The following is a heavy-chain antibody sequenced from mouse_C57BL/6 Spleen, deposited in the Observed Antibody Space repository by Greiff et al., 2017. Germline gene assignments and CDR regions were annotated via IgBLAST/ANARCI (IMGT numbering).Heavy chain of an antibody. Sequence: VQLQQSGAELVKPGASVKISCKASGYAFSSYWMNWVKQRPGKGLEWIGQIYPGAGDTNYNGKFKGKATVTADKSSSTAYMQLSILTSEDSAVYFGARNPSYYGSSWGYFDYWGQGTTLTVSS. J-gene: IGHJ2*01. CDR1: GYAFSSYW. V-gene: IGHV1-80*01. CDR3: ARNPSYYGSSWGYFDY. D-gene: IGHD1-1*01. CDR2: IYPGAGDT.